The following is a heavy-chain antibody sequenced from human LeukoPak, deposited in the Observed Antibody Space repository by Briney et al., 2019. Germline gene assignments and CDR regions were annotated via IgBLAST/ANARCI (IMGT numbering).Heavy chain of an antibody. V-gene: IGHV1-69*13. CDR1: GGTFSSYA. D-gene: IGHD5-12*01. Sequence: ASVKVSCKASGGTFSSYAISWVRQAPGQGLEWMGGIIPIFGTVNYAQKFQGRVTITADESTSTAYMELSSLRSEDTAVYYCARGSYSGYDSAFDYWGQGTLVTVSS. CDR2: IIPIFGTV. J-gene: IGHJ4*02. CDR3: ARGSYSGYDSAFDY.